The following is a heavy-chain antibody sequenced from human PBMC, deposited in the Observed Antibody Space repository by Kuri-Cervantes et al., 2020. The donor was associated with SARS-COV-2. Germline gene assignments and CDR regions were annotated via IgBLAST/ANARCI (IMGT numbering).Heavy chain of an antibody. J-gene: IGHJ3*02. V-gene: IGHV2-70*11. CDR1: GFSLSTSGMC. CDR2: IDWDDDK. CDR3: ARVLAPRGGHDAFDI. Sequence: SGPTLVKPTQTLTLTCTFSGFSLSTSGMCVSWIRQPPGKALEWLARIDWDDDKYYSTSLKTRLTISKDTSKNQVVLTMTNMDPVDTATYYCARVLAPRGGHDAFDIWGQGTMVTVSS. D-gene: IGHD3-10*01.